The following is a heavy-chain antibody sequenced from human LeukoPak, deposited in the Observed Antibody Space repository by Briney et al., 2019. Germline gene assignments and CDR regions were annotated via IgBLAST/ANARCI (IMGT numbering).Heavy chain of an antibody. D-gene: IGHD1-26*01. Sequence: SETLSLTCTVSGDSISSSNYYWDWIRQSPGKGLEWIGNIYYSGNTFYNPSLKSRVTLSVDTSKNQFSLKRSSVTAADTAVYYCASHVSGSKYRFDSWGQGTLVTVSS. J-gene: IGHJ4*02. V-gene: IGHV4-39*01. CDR2: IYYSGNT. CDR1: GDSISSSNYY. CDR3: ASHVSGSKYRFDS.